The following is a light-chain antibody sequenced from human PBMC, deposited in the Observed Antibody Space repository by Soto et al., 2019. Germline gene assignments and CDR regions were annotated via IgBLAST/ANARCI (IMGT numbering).Light chain of an antibody. CDR3: SSSAGSNTLV. J-gene: IGLJ2*01. CDR2: DVT. V-gene: IGLV2-8*01. CDR1: SSDVGGYNY. Sequence: QSALTRPPSASGSPGQSVTISCTGTSSDVGGYNYVSWYQQHPGKAPKLMIYDVTRRPSGVPDRFSASKSGNTASLTVSGLQAEDEADYYCSSSAGSNTLVFGGGTKLTVL.